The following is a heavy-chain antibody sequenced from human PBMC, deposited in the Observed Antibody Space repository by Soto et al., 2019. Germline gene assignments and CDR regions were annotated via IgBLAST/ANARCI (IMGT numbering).Heavy chain of an antibody. CDR3: ARGDSSGYYLDY. Sequence: LRLSCAASGFTFSSYEMNWVRQAPGKGLEWVSYISSSGSTIYYADSVKGRFTISRDNAKNSLYLQMNSLRAEDTAAYYCARGDSSGYYLDYWGQGTLVTVSS. CDR1: GFTFSSYE. D-gene: IGHD3-22*01. V-gene: IGHV3-48*03. CDR2: ISSSGSTI. J-gene: IGHJ4*02.